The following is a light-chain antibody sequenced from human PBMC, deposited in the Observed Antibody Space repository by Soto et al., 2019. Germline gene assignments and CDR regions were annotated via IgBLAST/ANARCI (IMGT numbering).Light chain of an antibody. Sequence: EIVLRQSPGTLSVSPGERASLSCRASQRVSRKLAWSQQKPGQATRLLFYGASTGATDIPARCSGSGSETEYTLSIRSLQSEDFAVYYCQQYNNWPGTFGQGTQVEIK. CDR1: QRVSRK. V-gene: IGKV3-15*01. CDR2: GAS. CDR3: QQYNNWPGT. J-gene: IGKJ1*01.